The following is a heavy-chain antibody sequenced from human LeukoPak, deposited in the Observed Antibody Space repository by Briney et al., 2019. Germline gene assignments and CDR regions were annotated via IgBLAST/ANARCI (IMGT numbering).Heavy chain of an antibody. CDR2: ISSSSSYI. V-gene: IGHV3-21*01. CDR3: ARVYCSGGSCYYDY. Sequence: PGRSLRLSCAPSRFTFSIYSMNCVPEAPGEGLEWVSSISSSSSYIYYADSVKGRFTISRDNAKNSLYLKMNSLRAEDTAMYYCARVYCSGGSCYYDYWGQGTLVTVSS. J-gene: IGHJ4*02. D-gene: IGHD2-15*01. CDR1: RFTFSIYS.